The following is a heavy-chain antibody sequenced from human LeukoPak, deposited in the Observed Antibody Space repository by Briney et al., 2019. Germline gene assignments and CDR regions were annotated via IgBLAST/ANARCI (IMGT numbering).Heavy chain of an antibody. CDR2: ISSSGSTI. V-gene: IGHV3-48*04. CDR3: ARVSRYAFDI. Sequence: GGSLRLSCAASGFTFSSYSMNWVRQAPGKGLEWVSYISSSGSTIYYADSVKGRFTISRDNAKNSLYLQMNSLRAEDTAVYYCARVSRYAFDIWGQGTMVTVSS. CDR1: GFTFSSYS. J-gene: IGHJ3*02.